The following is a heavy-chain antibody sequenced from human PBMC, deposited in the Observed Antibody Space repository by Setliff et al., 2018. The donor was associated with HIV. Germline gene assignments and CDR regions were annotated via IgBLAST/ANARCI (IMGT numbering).Heavy chain of an antibody. V-gene: IGHV1-18*01. D-gene: IGHD2-15*01. CDR3: ARGYCGGGICYSPNWLDP. Sequence: WASVKVSCKASGYSFSSSDISWVRQAPGQGPEWVGWISPKTGNTNHAQKFRDRVTLTTDTSTSTAYMELRSLTSDDTAVYYCARGYCGGGICYSPNWLDPWGQGTLVTVSS. J-gene: IGHJ5*02. CDR1: GYSFSSSD. CDR2: ISPKTGNT.